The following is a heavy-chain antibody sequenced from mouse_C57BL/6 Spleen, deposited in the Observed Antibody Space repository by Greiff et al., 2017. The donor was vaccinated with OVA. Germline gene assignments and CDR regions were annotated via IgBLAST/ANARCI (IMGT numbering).Heavy chain of an antibody. CDR2: IYPSDSET. Sequence: QVQLQQSGAELVRPGSSVKLSCKASGYTFTSYWMAWVKQRPGQGLEWIGNIYPSDSETHYNQTFKDHATFTGDNSSITAYMQRRSLRCEDSAVYYRSRSGPGRSYDYWGQGTTLTVSS. D-gene: IGHD1-1*01. J-gene: IGHJ2*01. CDR3: SRSGPGRSYDY. CDR1: GYTFTSYW. V-gene: IGHV1-61*01.